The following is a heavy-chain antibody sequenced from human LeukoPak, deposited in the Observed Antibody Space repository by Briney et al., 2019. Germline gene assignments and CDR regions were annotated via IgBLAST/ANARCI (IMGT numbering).Heavy chain of an antibody. CDR1: GFTFNNFG. CDR3: ARGLLGVTDTPTLGVDY. D-gene: IGHD2-21*02. V-gene: IGHV3-33*01. CDR2: IWCDGTNQ. J-gene: IGHJ4*02. Sequence: GGSLRLSCAASGFTFNNFGMHWVRQAPGKGLEWVASIWCDGTNQYYANSVKGRFTISRDNSKNTLYLQMKSLRAEDTAVYCCARGLLGVTDTPTLGVDYWGQGSLVTVSS.